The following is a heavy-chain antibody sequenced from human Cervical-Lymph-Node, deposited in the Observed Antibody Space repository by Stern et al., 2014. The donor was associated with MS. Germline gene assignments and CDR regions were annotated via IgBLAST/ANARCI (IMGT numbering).Heavy chain of an antibody. J-gene: IGHJ3*01. CDR2: IYHSGST. V-gene: IGHV4-30-2*01. Sequence: QLVEYGSGQAKPSQTLSLTCAVSGGSISSGGSSWNWIRQPPGKGLEWIGFIYHSGSTYYNPSLKGRVFISVDTSKNQFALNLRSVTAADTAVYYCARGGVIYTQDRNGFDVWGQGTMVTVSS. D-gene: IGHD2-21*01. CDR1: GGSISSGGSS. CDR3: ARGGVIYTQDRNGFDV.